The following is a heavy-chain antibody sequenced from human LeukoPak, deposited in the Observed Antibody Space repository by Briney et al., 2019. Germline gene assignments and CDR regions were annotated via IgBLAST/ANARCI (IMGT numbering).Heavy chain of an antibody. V-gene: IGHV1-69*01. CDR3: DQEGGSGSFKLDY. CDR2: IIPIFGTA. J-gene: IGHJ4*02. D-gene: IGHD3-10*01. CDR1: GRTFSSYA. Sequence: GSSVKVSCKASGRTFSSYAISWVRQPPGQGLEWMGGIIPIFGTANYAQKFQVRVTITADESTSTAYMELSSLRSEDTAVYYCDQEGGSGSFKLDYWGQGTLVSVSS.